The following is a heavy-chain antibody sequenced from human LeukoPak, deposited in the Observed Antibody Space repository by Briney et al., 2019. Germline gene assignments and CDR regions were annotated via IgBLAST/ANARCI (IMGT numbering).Heavy chain of an antibody. CDR2: ISAYNGNT. D-gene: IGHD3-9*01. Sequence: EASVKDSCEASGYTFTSYGISWVRQAPGQGGEWMGWISAYNGNTNYAQKLQGRVTLTTDTSTRTAYMELRSLRSDDTAVYYYARRSPPLTGYYNSFDYWGQGTLVTVSS. J-gene: IGHJ4*02. CDR3: ARRSPPLTGYYNSFDY. V-gene: IGHV1-18*01. CDR1: GYTFTSYG.